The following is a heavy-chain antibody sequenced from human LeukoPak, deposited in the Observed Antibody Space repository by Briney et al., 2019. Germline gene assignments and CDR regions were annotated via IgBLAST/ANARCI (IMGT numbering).Heavy chain of an antibody. Sequence: SGTLSLSCVVSGVSTSNYYRSWIRQTPGMGLEWVWDIYYSGSTDYNPSSKSPVTMSVDTSMNQFSIKISSVTAADTAVYYCARGFSVWTGYYYYYGMDVWGLGTTVTVSS. D-gene: IGHD1-1*01. V-gene: IGHV4-59*01. J-gene: IGHJ6*02. CDR3: ARGFSVWTGYYYYYGMDV. CDR1: GVSTSNYY. CDR2: IYYSGST.